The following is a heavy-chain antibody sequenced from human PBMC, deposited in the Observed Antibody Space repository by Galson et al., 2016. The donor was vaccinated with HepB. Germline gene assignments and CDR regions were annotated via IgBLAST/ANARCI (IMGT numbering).Heavy chain of an antibody. J-gene: IGHJ4*02. CDR1: GFTFDDYA. V-gene: IGHV3-9*01. D-gene: IGHD1-14*01. CDR2: INWNSDAI. CDR3: DEDWGQGYNDVTLHY. Sequence: SLRLSCAASGFTFDDYAMHWVRQAPGKGLEWVSGINWNSDAIGYADSVKGRFTISRENAKNSLYPQMNSLRAEDTALYFCDEDWGQGYNDVTLHYWGQGALVTVSS.